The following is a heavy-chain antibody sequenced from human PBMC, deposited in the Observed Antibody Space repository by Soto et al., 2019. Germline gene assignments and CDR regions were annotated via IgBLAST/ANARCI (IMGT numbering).Heavy chain of an antibody. CDR2: TYYRPKWYN. CDR1: GDSVSSNSAA. V-gene: IGHV6-1*01. Sequence: SQTLSLTCAISGDSVSSNSAAWNRIRQSPSRGLEWLGRTYYRPKWYNDYAVSVKSRITINPDTSKNQFSLQLNSVTPEDTAVYYCARDREPVGDAFDIWGQGTMVTVSS. J-gene: IGHJ3*02. CDR3: ARDREPVGDAFDI. D-gene: IGHD1-1*01.